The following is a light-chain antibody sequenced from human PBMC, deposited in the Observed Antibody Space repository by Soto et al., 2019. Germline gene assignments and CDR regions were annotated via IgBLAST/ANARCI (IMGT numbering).Light chain of an antibody. V-gene: IGKV3-20*01. CDR3: QYYGTSPLYT. Sequence: EIVLTQSPGTLSLSPGERAALSCRASQSVSSSSLAWYQQKPGQAPRLLIYGASTRAAGIPDRFSGSGSGTDFTLTISRLEPEDFEVYFCQYYGTSPLYTFGQGTKLEI. CDR2: GAS. J-gene: IGKJ2*01. CDR1: QSVSSSS.